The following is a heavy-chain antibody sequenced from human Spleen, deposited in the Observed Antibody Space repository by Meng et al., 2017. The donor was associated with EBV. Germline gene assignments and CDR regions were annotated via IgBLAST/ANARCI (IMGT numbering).Heavy chain of an antibody. CDR1: GGPFANYD. Sequence: QVQLVQSGAEVKKPGSTVKVSCRASGGPFANYDVSWVRQAPGQGLEWMGGIIPILGTGNYAEKLKGRVTITADESTRTVYMDLSRLTSEDTAVYYCAREGPDRCLDYWGQGTLVTVSS. CDR2: IIPILGTG. J-gene: IGHJ4*02. CDR3: AREGPDRCLDY. V-gene: IGHV1-69*01. D-gene: IGHD2-8*01.